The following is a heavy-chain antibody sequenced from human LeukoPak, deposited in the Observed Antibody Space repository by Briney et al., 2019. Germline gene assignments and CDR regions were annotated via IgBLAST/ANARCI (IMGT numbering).Heavy chain of an antibody. CDR3: ARDGLIVGATRFGY. CDR2: INPNSGDT. J-gene: IGHJ4*02. D-gene: IGHD1-26*01. CDR1: GYTFTGYY. V-gene: IGHV1-2*02. Sequence: ASVKVSCKASGYTFTGYYMHWVRQAPGQGLEWMGWINPNSGDTNYAQKFQGRVTMTRDTSISTAYMELSRLRSDDTAVYYCARDGLIVGATRFGYWGQGTLVTVSS.